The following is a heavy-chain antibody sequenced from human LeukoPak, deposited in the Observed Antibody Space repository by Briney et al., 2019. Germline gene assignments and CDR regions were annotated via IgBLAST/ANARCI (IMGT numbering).Heavy chain of an antibody. D-gene: IGHD5-24*01. J-gene: IGHJ3*02. V-gene: IGHV4-39*01. Sequence: SSETLSLTCTVSGGSISSSSYYWGWIRQPPGKGLEWIGSIYYSGSTYYNPSLKSRVTISVDTSKNQFSLKLSSVTATDTAVYYCARLSVEKDAFDIWGQGTVATVSS. CDR2: IYYSGST. CDR3: ARLSVEKDAFDI. CDR1: GGSISSSSYY.